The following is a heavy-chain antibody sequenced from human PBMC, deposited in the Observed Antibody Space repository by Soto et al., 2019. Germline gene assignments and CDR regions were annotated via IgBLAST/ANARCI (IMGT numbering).Heavy chain of an antibody. J-gene: IGHJ3*02. V-gene: IGHV1-18*01. D-gene: IGHD1-26*01. Sequence: QVQLVQSGAEVKKPGASVKVSCKASGYTFTNFGISWVRQAPGQGLEWLGWLSTYREDRNYAQRVQDRVSMTTDTSMSTAYMELRTLISDDTAVYYCARISLGPAPTDAFDIWGQGTMVTVSS. CDR3: ARISLGPAPTDAFDI. CDR1: GYTFTNFG. CDR2: LSTYREDR.